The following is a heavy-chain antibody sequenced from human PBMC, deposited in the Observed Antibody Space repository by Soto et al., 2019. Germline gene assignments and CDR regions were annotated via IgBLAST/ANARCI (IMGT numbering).Heavy chain of an antibody. CDR1: GFTFDNAW. V-gene: IGHV3-15*01. CDR2: IKSKTDGGTT. J-gene: IGHJ4*02. Sequence: EVQLVESGGGLVKPGGSLRLSCAASGFTFDNAWMTWVRQAPGKGLEWVGRIKSKTDGGTTDYASPVKGRFTISRDDSKNTLYPQMNSLKTEDTAMYYCTTDLPWSYGALGYWGQGTLVTVSS. D-gene: IGHD1-26*01. CDR3: TTDLPWSYGALGY.